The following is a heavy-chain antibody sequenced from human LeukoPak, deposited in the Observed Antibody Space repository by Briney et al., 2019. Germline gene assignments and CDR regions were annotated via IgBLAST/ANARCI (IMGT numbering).Heavy chain of an antibody. J-gene: IGHJ5*02. Sequence: SETLSLTCTVSGGSISNYYWSWIRQPPGKGLEWIGYIYYSGSTYYNPSLKSRVTISVDTSKNQFSLKLSSVTAADTAVYYCARVHGTNFDPWGQGTLVTVSS. CDR1: GGSISNYY. D-gene: IGHD2-8*01. V-gene: IGHV4-59*12. CDR2: IYYSGST. CDR3: ARVHGTNFDP.